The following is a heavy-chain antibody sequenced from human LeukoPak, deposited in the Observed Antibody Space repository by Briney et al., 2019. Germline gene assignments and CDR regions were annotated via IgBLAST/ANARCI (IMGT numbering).Heavy chain of an antibody. V-gene: IGHV1-69*13. CDR2: IIPIFGTA. J-gene: IGHJ4*02. Sequence: SVKVSCKASGGTFSSYAISWVRQAPGQGLEWMGGIIPIFGTANYAQKFQGRVTITADESTSTAYMELSSLRSEDTAVYYCARGVREYVRWGFDYWGQGTLVTVSS. D-gene: IGHD3-16*01. CDR3: ARGVREYVRWGFDY. CDR1: GGTFSSYA.